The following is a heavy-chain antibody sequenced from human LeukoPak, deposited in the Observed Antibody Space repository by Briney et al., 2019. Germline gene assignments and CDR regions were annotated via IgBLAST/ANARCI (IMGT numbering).Heavy chain of an antibody. CDR3: ARGNDFWSGYRDFDY. D-gene: IGHD3-3*01. J-gene: IGHJ4*02. Sequence: PSETLSLTCAVYGGSFSGYYWSWIRQPPGKGLEWIGEINHSGRTNYNPSLKSRVTISVDTSKNQFSLKLSSVTAADTAVYYCARGNDFWSGYRDFDYWGQGTLVTVSS. V-gene: IGHV4-34*01. CDR1: GGSFSGYY. CDR2: INHSGRT.